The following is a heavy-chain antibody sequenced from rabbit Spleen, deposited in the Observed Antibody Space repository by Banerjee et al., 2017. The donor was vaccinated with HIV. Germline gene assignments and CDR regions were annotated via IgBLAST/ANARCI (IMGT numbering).Heavy chain of an antibody. CDR1: GFSFTSAVHY. CDR3: ARHLDYYDGGWFDL. V-gene: IGHV1S45*01. CDR2: VYGGVSGTT. J-gene: IGHJ4*01. Sequence: QEQLEESGGDLVKPEGSLTLTCTVSGFSFTSAVHYLCWVRQAPGKGLEWIACVYGGVSGTTYYANWAQGRFTISKTSSTTVTLQMTSLTAADTGTYFCARHLDYYDGGWFDLWGPGTLVTVS. D-gene: IGHD4-1*01.